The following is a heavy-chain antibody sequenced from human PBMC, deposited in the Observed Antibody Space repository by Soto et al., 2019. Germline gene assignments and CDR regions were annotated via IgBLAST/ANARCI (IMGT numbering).Heavy chain of an antibody. D-gene: IGHD2-15*01. CDR2: ISVSGDYT. J-gene: IGHJ4*02. V-gene: IGHV3-23*01. CDR1: GFTFSTYA. Sequence: HPGGSLRLSCAASGFTFSTYAMNWVRQAPGKGLEWVSIISVSGDYTYYADSVKGRFTISRDNSKNTQYLQMNSLRADDTAMYYCATRHLSFCSGGTCNPFDFWGQGALVTVSS. CDR3: ATRHLSFCSGGTCNPFDF.